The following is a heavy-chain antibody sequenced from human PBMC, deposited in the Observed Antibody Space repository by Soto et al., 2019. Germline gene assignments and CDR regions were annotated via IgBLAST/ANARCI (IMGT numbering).Heavy chain of an antibody. J-gene: IGHJ4*02. CDR3: ARALTHYYDSSGYRTSFDY. V-gene: IGHV1-18*01. Sequence: ASVKVSCKASGYTFTSYGISWVRQAPGQGLEWMGWISAYNGNTNYAQKLQGRVTMTTDTSTSTAYMELRSLRSDDTAVYYCARALTHYYDSSGYRTSFDYWGQGTLVTVSS. CDR2: ISAYNGNT. CDR1: GYTFTSYG. D-gene: IGHD3-22*01.